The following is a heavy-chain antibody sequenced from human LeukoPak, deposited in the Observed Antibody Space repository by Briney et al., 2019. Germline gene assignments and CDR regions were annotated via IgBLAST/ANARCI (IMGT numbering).Heavy chain of an antibody. CDR2: ISHTGSTI. J-gene: IGHJ6*02. CDR1: RFTFSAYR. D-gene: IGHD3-3*01. Sequence: GRSLRLSCAASRFTFSAYRMNWVRQAPGKGLEWVSYISHTGSTIYYADSVKGRFTISRDNAKNSQHLQMNSLRDEDTAEYYCARWSYGMDVWGQGTTVTVSS. CDR3: ARWSYGMDV. V-gene: IGHV3-48*02.